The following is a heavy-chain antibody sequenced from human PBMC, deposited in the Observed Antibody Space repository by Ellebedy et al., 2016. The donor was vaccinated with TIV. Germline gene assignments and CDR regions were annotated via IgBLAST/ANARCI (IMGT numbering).Heavy chain of an antibody. Sequence: PGGSLRLSCAASGFTFSRYAMHWVRQAPGKGLEWVAFIWHDGSNKEYVDSVQGRFTIPSDNSKNTLYLQMNSLRAEDTAVYYCARSDTSLVTPEDSWGQGTLVTVSS. CDR2: IWHDGSNK. CDR1: GFTFSRYA. J-gene: IGHJ4*02. D-gene: IGHD5-18*01. V-gene: IGHV3-33*08. CDR3: ARSDTSLVTPEDS.